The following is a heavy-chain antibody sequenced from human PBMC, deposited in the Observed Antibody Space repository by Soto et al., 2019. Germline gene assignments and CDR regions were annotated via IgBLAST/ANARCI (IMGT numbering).Heavy chain of an antibody. J-gene: IGHJ5*02. V-gene: IGHV4-4*08. CDR2: IYSIGST. Sequence: PSETLSLTCTVSGGSISGYYWSWLRQPPGKGIERISYIYSIGSTNYNPSLRSRVTMSIDTSQDQFSLKLSSVTATDTALYYCARGLGLRFLEWKNWFDPWGQGTLVTVSS. D-gene: IGHD3-3*01. CDR1: GGSISGYY. CDR3: ARGLGLRFLEWKNWFDP.